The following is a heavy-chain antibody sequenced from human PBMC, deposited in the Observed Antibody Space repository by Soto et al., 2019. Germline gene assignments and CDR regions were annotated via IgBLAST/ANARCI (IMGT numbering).Heavy chain of an antibody. CDR2: IIPIFGTA. Sequence: ASVKVSCKASGGTFSSYAISWVRQAPGQGLEWMGGIIPIFGTANYAQKFQGRVTITADKSTSTAYMELSSLRSEDTAVYYCARANGYSYGYYYYYGMDVWGQGTTVTVS. V-gene: IGHV1-69*06. CDR1: GGTFSSYA. D-gene: IGHD5-18*01. CDR3: ARANGYSYGYYYYYGMDV. J-gene: IGHJ6*02.